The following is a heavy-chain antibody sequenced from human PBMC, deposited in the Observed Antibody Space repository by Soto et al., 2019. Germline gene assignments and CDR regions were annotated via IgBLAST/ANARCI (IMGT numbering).Heavy chain of an antibody. CDR2: INPNSGGT. CDR3: ARDGYGGNSFVSRMDY. Sequence: GASVKVSCKASGYTFTGYYMHWVRQAPGQGLEWMGWINPNSGGTNYAQKFQGWVTMTRDTSISTAYMELSRLRSDDTAVYYCARDGYGGNSFVSRMDYWGQGTLVTVSS. J-gene: IGHJ4*02. D-gene: IGHD2-21*02. CDR1: GYTFTGYY. V-gene: IGHV1-2*04.